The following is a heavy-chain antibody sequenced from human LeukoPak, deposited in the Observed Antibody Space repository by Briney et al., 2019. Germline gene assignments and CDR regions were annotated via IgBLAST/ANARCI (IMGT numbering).Heavy chain of an antibody. Sequence: AASVKVACKASGYTFTSYGIGWVRQAPGQGLEWMGWISAYNGNTNYAQKLQGRVTMTTYTSTSTAYMELRSLSYYDTAVYYCARERGEHSGDYDYCGQGTLVTVSS. CDR2: ISAYNGNT. J-gene: IGHJ4*02. CDR1: GYTFTSYG. D-gene: IGHD4-17*01. CDR3: ARERGEHSGDYDY. V-gene: IGHV1-18*01.